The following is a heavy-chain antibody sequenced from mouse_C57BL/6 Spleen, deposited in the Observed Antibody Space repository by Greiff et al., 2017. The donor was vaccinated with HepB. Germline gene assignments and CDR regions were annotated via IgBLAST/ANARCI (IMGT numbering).Heavy chain of an antibody. CDR3: TLSAWFAY. CDR2: FDPENGDT. Sequence: SGAELVRPGASVKLSCTASGFNIKADYMHWVKQRPEQGLEWIGWFDPENGDTEYASKFQGKATITEDTSSNTAYLQLSSLTSEDTAVYYWTLSAWFAYWGQGTLVTVSA. CDR1: GFNIKADY. V-gene: IGHV14-4*01. J-gene: IGHJ3*01.